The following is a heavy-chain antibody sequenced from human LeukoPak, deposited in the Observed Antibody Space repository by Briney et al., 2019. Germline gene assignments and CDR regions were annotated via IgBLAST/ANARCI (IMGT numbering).Heavy chain of an antibody. CDR1: GYTFTGYY. J-gene: IGHJ4*02. V-gene: IGHV1-2*02. CDR3: AKGAYYDISTGASDY. CDR2: INPNTGAT. Sequence: GASVKVSCKASGYTFTGYYMHWVRQAPGQGLEWMGWINPNTGATNYAQKFQGRVTMTTDTSISTAYMELSRLRSDDTAVYYCAKGAYYDISTGASDYWGQGTLVTVSS. D-gene: IGHD3-9*01.